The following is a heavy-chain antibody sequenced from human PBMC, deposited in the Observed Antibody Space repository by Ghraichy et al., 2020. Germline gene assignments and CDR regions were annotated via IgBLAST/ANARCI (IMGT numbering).Heavy chain of an antibody. V-gene: IGHV3-7*01. J-gene: IGHJ4*02. CDR2: IKQDGSEK. CDR3: AREGYCGGDCFSALDY. Sequence: GGSLRLSCAASGFTFSSYWMSWVRQAPGKGLEWVANIKQDGSEKYYVDSVKGRFTISRDNAKNSLYLQMNSLRAEDTAVYYCAREGYCGGDCFSALDYWGQGTLVTVSS. D-gene: IGHD2-21*02. CDR1: GFTFSSYW.